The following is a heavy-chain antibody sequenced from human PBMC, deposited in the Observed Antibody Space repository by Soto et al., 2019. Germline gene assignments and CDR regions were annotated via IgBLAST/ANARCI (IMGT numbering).Heavy chain of an antibody. Sequence: QVQLVQSGAEVKKPGASVKVSCKASGYTFTSYDINWVRQATGQGLEWMGWMNPNSGNTGYAQKFQVRVTMTRNTSISTAYMELSSLRSEDTAVYYCARRGKQLVLSDFWFDPWGQGTLVTVSS. CDR3: ARRGKQLVLSDFWFDP. J-gene: IGHJ5*02. D-gene: IGHD6-6*01. CDR1: GYTFTSYD. CDR2: MNPNSGNT. V-gene: IGHV1-8*01.